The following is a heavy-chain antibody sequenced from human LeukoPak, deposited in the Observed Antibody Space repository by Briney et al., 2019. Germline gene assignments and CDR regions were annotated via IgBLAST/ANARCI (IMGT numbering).Heavy chain of an antibody. J-gene: IGHJ4*02. CDR2: VFYSGNT. CDR1: GGSMSNYY. Sequence: SETLSLTCTDSGGSMSNYYWSWIRQSPGKGLEWMGYVFYSGNTKYNPSHWRRVTISVDTSKKQFSLNLSSVTAADTAVYYCARDPGYTYGYYFDFWGQGTLVTVSS. D-gene: IGHD5-18*01. CDR3: ARDPGYTYGYYFDF. V-gene: IGHV4-59*01.